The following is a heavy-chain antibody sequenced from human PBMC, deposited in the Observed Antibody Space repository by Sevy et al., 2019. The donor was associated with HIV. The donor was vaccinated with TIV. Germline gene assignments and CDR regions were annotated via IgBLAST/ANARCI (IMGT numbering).Heavy chain of an antibody. Sequence: GGSLRLSCAASGFSFSDYYMTWIRQAPGKGLKWVSYISGSTNAIFYADSVKGRFIISRDNTKKSLYLRMNTLRAEDTAVYYCARVGLAASGGGFGAFDMWGQGTMVTVSS. CDR1: GFSFSDYY. CDR3: ARVGLAASGGGFGAFDM. D-gene: IGHD6-13*01. J-gene: IGHJ3*02. V-gene: IGHV3-11*01. CDR2: ISGSTNAI.